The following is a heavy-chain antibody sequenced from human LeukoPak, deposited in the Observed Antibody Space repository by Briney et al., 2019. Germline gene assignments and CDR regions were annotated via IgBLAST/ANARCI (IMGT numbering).Heavy chain of an antibody. CDR1: GYTFTSYA. CDR3: ATDPSRIAAAGTEDAFDI. J-gene: IGHJ3*02. D-gene: IGHD6-13*01. V-gene: IGHV1-18*01. CDR2: ISAYNGNT. Sequence: ASVKVSCKASGYTFTSYAISWVRQAPGQGLEWMGWISAYNGNTNYAQKLQGRVTMTTDTSTSTAYMELRSLRSEDTAVYYCATDPSRIAAAGTEDAFDIWGQGTMVTVSS.